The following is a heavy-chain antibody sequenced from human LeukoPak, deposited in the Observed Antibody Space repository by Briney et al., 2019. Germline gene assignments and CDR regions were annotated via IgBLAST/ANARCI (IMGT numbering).Heavy chain of an antibody. CDR2: IYPGDSDT. V-gene: IGHV5-51*01. Sequence: GESLKISCKGSGYSFTSYWIGWVRQMPGKGLEWMGIIYPGDSDTRYSPSFQGQVTISADKSISTAYLQWSSLKASDTAMYYCARVMRYCSGGSCHGYFDYWGQGTLVTVSS. J-gene: IGHJ4*02. CDR1: GYSFTSYW. CDR3: ARVMRYCSGGSCHGYFDY. D-gene: IGHD2-15*01.